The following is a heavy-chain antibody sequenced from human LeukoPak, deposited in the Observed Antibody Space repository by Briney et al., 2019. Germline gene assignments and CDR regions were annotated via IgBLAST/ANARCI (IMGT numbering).Heavy chain of an antibody. Sequence: GGSLRLSCAASGFTFSTSAMTWVRQAPGKGLEWVSGISASGGSTYYADSVKGRFTISRDNSKNTLYLQMNSLRPEDTAVYYCAKDLGSWYYMDVWGKGTTVTVSS. V-gene: IGHV3-23*01. CDR2: ISASGGST. CDR1: GFTFSTSA. D-gene: IGHD6-13*01. J-gene: IGHJ6*03. CDR3: AKDLGSWYYMDV.